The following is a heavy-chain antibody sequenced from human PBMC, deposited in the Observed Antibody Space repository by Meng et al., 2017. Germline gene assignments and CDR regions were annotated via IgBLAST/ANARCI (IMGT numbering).Heavy chain of an antibody. Sequence: GESLKISCAASGFTFDDYGMSWVRQAPGKGLEWVSGINWNGGSTGYADSVKGRFTISRDNAKNSLYLQMNSLRAEDTALYHCAREMILFHPLHSGSLRHAFDIWGQGTRVTVSS. CDR2: INWNGGST. CDR3: AREMILFHPLHSGSLRHAFDI. CDR1: GFTFDDYG. V-gene: IGHV3-20*01. J-gene: IGHJ3*02. D-gene: IGHD1-26*01.